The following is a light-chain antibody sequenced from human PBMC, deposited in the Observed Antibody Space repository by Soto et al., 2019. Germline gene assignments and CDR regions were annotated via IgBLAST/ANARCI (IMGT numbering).Light chain of an antibody. CDR1: QSVSNF. V-gene: IGKV3-11*01. CDR2: DAT. J-gene: IGKJ4*01. CDR3: QQRSNWPLT. Sequence: EIVLTQSPATLSVSPGERATLSCRASQSVSNFLAWYQQKPGQVPRLLIFDATYRATGVPARFSGSGSGTDFTLTISSLEPEDFAAYYCQQRSNWPLTFGGGTEVEIK.